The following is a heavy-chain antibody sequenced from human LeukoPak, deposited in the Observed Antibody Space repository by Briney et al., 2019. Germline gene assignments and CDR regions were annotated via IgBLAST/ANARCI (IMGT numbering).Heavy chain of an antibody. CDR2: IYSGGST. J-gene: IGHJ4*02. CDR3: ARLSGSYYEADY. V-gene: IGHV3-53*01. D-gene: IGHD1-26*01. Sequence: TGGSLRLSCAASGXTVGSSYVGWVRQAPGKGLEWVSVIYSGGSTYYADSMKGRFTLSRDNSRNTLYLQMNSLRAEDTAVYYCARLSGSYYEADYWGQGTLVTVSS. CDR1: GXTVGSSY.